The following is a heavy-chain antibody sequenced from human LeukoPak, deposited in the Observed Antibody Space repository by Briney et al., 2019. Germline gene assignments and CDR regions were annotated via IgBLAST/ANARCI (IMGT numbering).Heavy chain of an antibody. D-gene: IGHD3-10*01. CDR1: GGSISSYY. CDR3: ARARSRLLSSANTGAFDI. CDR2: IYTSGST. V-gene: IGHV4-4*07. J-gene: IGHJ3*02. Sequence: PSETLSLTCTVSGGSISSYYWSWIRQPAGKGLEWIGRIYTSGSTNYNPSLKSRVTMSVDTSKNQFSLKLSSVTAADTAVYYCARARSRLLSSANTGAFDIWGQGTMVTVSS.